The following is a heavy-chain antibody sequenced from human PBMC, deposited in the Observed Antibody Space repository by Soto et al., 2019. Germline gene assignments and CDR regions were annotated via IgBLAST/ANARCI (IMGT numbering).Heavy chain of an antibody. Sequence: QVQLVQSGAEVKKPGAAVKVSCKSSGYTFTSYYMHWVRQAPGQGLEWMGIINPSGDSTSYAQKYQGRVTVTRDTSTSTVYMDLSSPRSEDTAVYYCARSYYDYVWWSYRSAHFDYWGQGTLVTVSS. CDR2: INPSGDST. V-gene: IGHV1-46*01. CDR3: ARSYYDYVWWSYRSAHFDY. CDR1: GYTFTSYY. D-gene: IGHD3-16*02. J-gene: IGHJ4*02.